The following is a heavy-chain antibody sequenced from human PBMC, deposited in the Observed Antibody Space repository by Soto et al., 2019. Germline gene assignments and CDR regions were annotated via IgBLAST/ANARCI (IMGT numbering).Heavy chain of an antibody. CDR1: GGTFNNYP. Sequence: SVKVSCKASGGTFNNYPITWVRQAPGEGLEWMGGSIPIFGTANYAQKFQGRVTISVDESTSTAYMELSSLRSEDTAVYYCARGRGYSGDDHYYYFDMDVWGQGTTVTAS. V-gene: IGHV1-69*13. D-gene: IGHD5-12*01. CDR3: ARGRGYSGDDHYYYFDMDV. J-gene: IGHJ6*02. CDR2: SIPIFGTA.